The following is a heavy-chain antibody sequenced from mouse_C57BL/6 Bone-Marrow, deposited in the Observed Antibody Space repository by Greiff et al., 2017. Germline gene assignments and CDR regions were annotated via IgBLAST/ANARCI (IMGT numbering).Heavy chain of an antibody. CDR3: ARGSNYLFAY. CDR1: GYTFTSYW. J-gene: IGHJ3*01. V-gene: IGHV1-69*01. Sequence: QVQLQQPGAELVMPGASVKLSCKASGYTFTSYWMHWVKQRPGQGLEWIGEIDPSDSYTNYNQKFKGKSTLTVDKSSSTAYMQLSSLTSEDSAFYYCARGSNYLFAYWGQGTLVTVSA. D-gene: IGHD2-5*01. CDR2: IDPSDSYT.